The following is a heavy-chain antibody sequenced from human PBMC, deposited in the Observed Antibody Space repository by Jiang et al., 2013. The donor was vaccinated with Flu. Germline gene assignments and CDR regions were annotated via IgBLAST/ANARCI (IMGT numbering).Heavy chain of an antibody. Sequence: PSQTLSLTCAISGDSVSSYSAAWNWIRQSPSRGLEWLGRTYYRSKWYNDYAGSVKSRITINPDTSKNQFSLQLNSVTPEDTAVYYCARGAHILTGYYNYYYFDLWGRGTLVTVSS. J-gene: IGHJ2*01. D-gene: IGHD3-9*01. CDR3: ARGAHILTGYYNYYYFDL. CDR1: GDSVSSYSAA. V-gene: IGHV6-1*01. CDR2: TYYRSKWYN.